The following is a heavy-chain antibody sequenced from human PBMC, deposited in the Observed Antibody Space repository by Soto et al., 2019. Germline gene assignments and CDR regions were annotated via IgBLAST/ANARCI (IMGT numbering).Heavy chain of an antibody. J-gene: IGHJ3*02. CDR2: ISSSGGST. V-gene: IGHV3-23*01. CDR1: GLTFSTYS. Sequence: PGGSLRLSCAASGLTFSTYSMNGVRQAPGKGLEWVSAISSSGGSTFYAESVRGRFTISRDNSINTLYLQMSGLRTEDTAVYYCAHPRGYGVFDAVDIWGQGTMVTVSS. CDR3: AHPRGYGVFDAVDI. D-gene: IGHD4-17*01.